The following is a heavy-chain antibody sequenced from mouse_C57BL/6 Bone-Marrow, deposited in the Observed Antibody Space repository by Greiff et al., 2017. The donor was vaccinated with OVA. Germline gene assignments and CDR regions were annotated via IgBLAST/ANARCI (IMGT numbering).Heavy chain of an antibody. J-gene: IGHJ1*03. D-gene: IGHD1-1*01. CDR3: ARPYYYGSSYSWYFDV. Sequence: EVKLMESGGGLVKPGGSLKLSCAASGFTFSDYGMHWVRQAPEKGLEWVAYISSGSSTIYYADTVKGRFTISRDNAKNTLFLQMTSLRSEDTAMYYCARPYYYGSSYSWYFDVWGTGTTVTVSS. CDR2: ISSGSSTI. V-gene: IGHV5-17*01. CDR1: GFTFSDYG.